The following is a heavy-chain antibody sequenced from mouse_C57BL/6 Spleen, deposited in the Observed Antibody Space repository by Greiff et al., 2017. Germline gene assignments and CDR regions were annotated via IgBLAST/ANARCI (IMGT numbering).Heavy chain of an antibody. CDR2: IYPGDGDT. CDR1: GYAFSSSW. CDR3: ASGELDY. D-gene: IGHD2-12*01. J-gene: IGHJ2*01. V-gene: IGHV1-82*01. Sequence: VQLQQSGPELVKPGASVKISCKASGYAFSSSWMNWVKQRPGKGLEWIGRIYPGDGDTNYNGKFKGKATLTADKSSSTAYMQLSSLTSEDSAVYFCASGELDYWGQGTTLTVSS.